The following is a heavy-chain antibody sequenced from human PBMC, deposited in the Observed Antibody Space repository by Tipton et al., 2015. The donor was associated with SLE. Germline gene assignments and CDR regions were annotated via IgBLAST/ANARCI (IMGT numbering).Heavy chain of an antibody. J-gene: IGHJ4*02. Sequence: TLSLTCIVSGVSIGSSYYYWSWIRQPPGKGLEWIGTVYYSGSTYYNPSLKSRVTISVGTSTNQLSLRLTSVTAADTAVYYCAREWGGEALDFWGQGTLVTVSS. CDR1: GVSIGSSYYY. V-gene: IGHV4-39*02. CDR2: VYYSGST. D-gene: IGHD1-26*01. CDR3: AREWGGEALDF.